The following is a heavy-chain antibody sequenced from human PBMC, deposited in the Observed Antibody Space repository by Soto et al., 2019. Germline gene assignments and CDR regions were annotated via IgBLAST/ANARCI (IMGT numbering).Heavy chain of an antibody. D-gene: IGHD3-16*01. J-gene: IGHJ4*02. CDR2: IYSGGST. V-gene: IGHV3-66*01. Sequence: EVQLVESGGGLVQPGGSLRLSCAASGFTVSTKYMSWVRQAPGKGLEWVSVIYSGGSTFYADSVRGRFTISRDNPKNTLNLQMNSLRAEDTAVYYCARDPWAADYWGQGTLVTVSS. CDR1: GFTVSTKY. CDR3: ARDPWAADY.